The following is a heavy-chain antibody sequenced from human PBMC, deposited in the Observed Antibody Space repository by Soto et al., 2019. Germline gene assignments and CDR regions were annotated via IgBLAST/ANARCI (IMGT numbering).Heavy chain of an antibody. J-gene: IGHJ6*02. CDR3: AKDTNPDIVVVPAAIQGFGMDV. CDR1: GFTFDGYA. CDR2: ISWNSGSI. Sequence: LRRPGAASGFTFDGYAMHWVRQAAGKGLEWVSGISWNSGSIGYADSVKGRFTISRDNAKNSLYLQMNSLGDEDTDLYYCAKDTNPDIVVVPAAIQGFGMDVWGQGTTVTVYS. D-gene: IGHD2-2*02. V-gene: IGHV3-9*01.